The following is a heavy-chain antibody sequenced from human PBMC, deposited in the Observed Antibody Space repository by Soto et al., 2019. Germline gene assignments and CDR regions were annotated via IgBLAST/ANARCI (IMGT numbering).Heavy chain of an antibody. CDR1: GFTFSGYA. J-gene: IGHJ3*02. Sequence: AGGSLRLSCAASGFTFSGYAVHWVRQAPGKGLEWVAVISYDGSNEYYADSVKGRFTIFRDNSKNTLTLQMNSLRAEDTAVYYCASIRTTYYYDSSGSSAFDIWGQGTMVTVSS. D-gene: IGHD3-22*01. V-gene: IGHV3-30-3*01. CDR2: ISYDGSNE. CDR3: ASIRTTYYYDSSGSSAFDI.